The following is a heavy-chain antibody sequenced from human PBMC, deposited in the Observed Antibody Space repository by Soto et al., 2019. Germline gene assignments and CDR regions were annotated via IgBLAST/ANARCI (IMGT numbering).Heavy chain of an antibody. V-gene: IGHV1-69*13. CDR3: ARHPGGRGYYYGMDV. J-gene: IGHJ6*02. Sequence: SVKVSCKASGGTFSSYAVSWVRQAPGQGLEWMGGIIPIFGTANYAQKFQGRVTITADESTSTAYMELSSLRSEDTAVYYCARHPGGRGYYYGMDVWGQGTTVTVSS. CDR2: IIPIFGTA. CDR1: GGTFSSYA. D-gene: IGHD2-15*01.